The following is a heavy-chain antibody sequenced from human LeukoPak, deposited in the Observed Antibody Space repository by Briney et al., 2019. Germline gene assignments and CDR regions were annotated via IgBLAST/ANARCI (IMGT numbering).Heavy chain of an antibody. CDR2: INPNSGGT. CDR1: GYTFTGYY. Sequence: ASVKVSRKASGYTFTGYYMHWVRQAPGQGLEWMGWINPNSGGTNYAQKFQGRVTMTRDTSISTAYMELSRLRSDDTAVYYCARDRCSSTSCSLDYNWFDPWGQGTLVTVSS. J-gene: IGHJ5*02. V-gene: IGHV1-2*02. D-gene: IGHD2-2*01. CDR3: ARDRCSSTSCSLDYNWFDP.